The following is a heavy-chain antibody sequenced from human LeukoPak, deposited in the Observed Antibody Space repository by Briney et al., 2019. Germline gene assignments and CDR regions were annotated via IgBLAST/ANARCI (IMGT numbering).Heavy chain of an antibody. CDR3: ARVGVLGITMVRGALYYFDY. CDR2: IYYSGST. CDR1: GGSMSPYH. J-gene: IGHJ4*02. V-gene: IGHV4-59*12. D-gene: IGHD3-10*01. Sequence: PSETLSLTCTVSGGSMSPYHWGWIRQPPGKGLEWTGYIYYSGSTYYNPSLKSRVTISVDTSKNQFSLKLSSVTAADTAVYYCARVGVLGITMVRGALYYFDYWGQGTLVTVSS.